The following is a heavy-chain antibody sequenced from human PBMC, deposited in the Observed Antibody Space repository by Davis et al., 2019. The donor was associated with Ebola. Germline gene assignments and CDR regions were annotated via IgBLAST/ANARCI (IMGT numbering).Heavy chain of an antibody. V-gene: IGHV6-1*01. CDR2: TYYRSKWYS. CDR1: GDSVSSDSSA. Sequence: SQTLSLTCAISGDSVSSDSSAWTWFRQSPSRGLEWLGRTYYRSKWYSNYALSVKSRITINADTSKNQFSLKLTSVTAADTAVYYCARDRHDTSGYGFWGQGTLVTVSS. D-gene: IGHD3-22*01. CDR3: ARDRHDTSGYGF. J-gene: IGHJ4*02.